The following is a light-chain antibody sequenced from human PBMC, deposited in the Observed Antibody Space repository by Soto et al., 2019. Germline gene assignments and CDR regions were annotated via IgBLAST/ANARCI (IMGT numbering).Light chain of an antibody. CDR2: EAT. CDR3: CSYAGSMTWV. Sequence: QSVLTQPASVSGSPGQSITISCTGSSSDVGSYTFVSWYQHHPDKAPKFMIYEATKRPSGVSHRFSGSKSGNTASLTISGLQAEDEGEYYCCSYAGSMTWVFGGGTKLTVL. CDR1: SSDVGSYTF. J-gene: IGLJ3*02. V-gene: IGLV2-23*01.